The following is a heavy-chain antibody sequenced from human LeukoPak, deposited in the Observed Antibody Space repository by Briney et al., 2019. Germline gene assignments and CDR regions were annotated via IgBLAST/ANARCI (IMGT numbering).Heavy chain of an antibody. Sequence: GGSLRLSCAASGFTFSSYAMHWVRQAPGKGLEWVAVISYDGSNKYYADSVKGRFTISRDNAKNSLYLQMNSLRAEDTAVYYCARAFEYSSFSTLHYFDYWGQGTLVTVSS. CDR1: GFTFSSYA. V-gene: IGHV3-30*04. CDR3: ARAFEYSSFSTLHYFDY. J-gene: IGHJ4*02. D-gene: IGHD6-6*01. CDR2: ISYDGSNK.